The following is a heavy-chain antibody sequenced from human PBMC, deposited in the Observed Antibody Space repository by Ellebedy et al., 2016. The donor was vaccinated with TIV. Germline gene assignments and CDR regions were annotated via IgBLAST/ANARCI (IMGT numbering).Heavy chain of an antibody. CDR1: GGSISSYY. J-gene: IGHJ6*03. D-gene: IGHD2-15*01. CDR2: IYYSGST. V-gene: IGHV4-59*12. CDR3: ARGLGYCSGGSCYPLGYYYMDV. Sequence: SETLSLTCTVSGGSISSYYWSWIRQPPGKGLEWIGYIYYSGSTNYNPSLKSRVTIAVDTSKNQFSLKLSSVTAADTAVYYCARGLGYCSGGSCYPLGYYYMDVWGKGTTVTVSS.